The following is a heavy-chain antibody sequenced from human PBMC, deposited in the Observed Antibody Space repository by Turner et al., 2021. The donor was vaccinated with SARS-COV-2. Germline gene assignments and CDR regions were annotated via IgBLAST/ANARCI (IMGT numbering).Heavy chain of an antibody. CDR3: ARERLDSSSWFLFYRTWFDP. V-gene: IGHV4-4*07. D-gene: IGHD6-13*01. J-gene: IGHJ5*02. CDR2: IYTSGST. Sequence: QLQLQESGPGLVKPSETLSLSCTVSGVSISSYYWSWIRQPAGKGLEWIGRIYTSGSTNYNPSLKSRLTMSVDTSKNQFSLKLSSVTAADTAVYYCARERLDSSSWFLFYRTWFDPWGQGTLVTVSS. CDR1: GVSISSYY.